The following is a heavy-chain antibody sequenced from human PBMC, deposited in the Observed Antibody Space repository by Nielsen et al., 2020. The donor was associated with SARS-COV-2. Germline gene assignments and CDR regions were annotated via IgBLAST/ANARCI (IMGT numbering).Heavy chain of an antibody. CDR2: INPSGGST. D-gene: IGHD3-10*01. CDR3: ARDGNYMVRGVIITGSFDY. J-gene: IGHJ4*02. Sequence: WVRQAPGQGLEWMGIINPSGGSTSCAQKFQGRVTMTRDTSTSTVYMELSSLRSEDTAVYYCARDGNYMVRGVIITGSFDYWGQGTLVTVSS. V-gene: IGHV1-46*01.